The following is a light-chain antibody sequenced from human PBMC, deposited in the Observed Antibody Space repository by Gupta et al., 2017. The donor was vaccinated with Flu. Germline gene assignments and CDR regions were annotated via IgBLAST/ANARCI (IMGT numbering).Light chain of an antibody. CDR2: GTS. CDR3: QQYHTPPT. CDR1: QSVSNSH. Sequence: EIVLTQSPATLSLSPGERATLSCRASQSVSNSHLAWYQQKPGQAPRLLIYGTSNRATGIPNRFSDSGSGTDFTLTISRRESEDFAVYHWQQYHTPPTFGQGTTVEIK. V-gene: IGKV3-20*01. J-gene: IGKJ1*01.